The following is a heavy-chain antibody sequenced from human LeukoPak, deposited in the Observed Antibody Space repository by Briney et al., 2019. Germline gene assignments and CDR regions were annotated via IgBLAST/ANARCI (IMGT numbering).Heavy chain of an antibody. J-gene: IGHJ4*02. CDR2: IYYSGST. V-gene: IGHV4-61*01. CDR1: SGSVNIGSYY. D-gene: IGHD6-19*01. Sequence: SETLSLTCTVSSGSVNIGSYYWSWIRQPPGKGLEWIGHIYYSGSTNYNPSLKSRVTISVDTSKNQFSLKLSSVTAADTAVYYCARGIGQWLAFDYWGQGTPVTVSS. CDR3: ARGIGQWLAFDY.